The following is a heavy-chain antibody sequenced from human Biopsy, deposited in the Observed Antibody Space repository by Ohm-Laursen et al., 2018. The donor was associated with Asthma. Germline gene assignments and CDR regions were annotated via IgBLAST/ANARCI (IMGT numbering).Heavy chain of an antibody. CDR3: VKDIRLQLWGFDS. Sequence: SLRLSCAASGFTFDDYAMHWVRQAPGKGLEWVSGVSWNSGSIDYADSVKGRFTISRDNAMNSLYLQMNSLRGADTALYYCVKDIRLQLWGFDSWGQGTLVTVSS. V-gene: IGHV3-9*01. D-gene: IGHD6-13*01. CDR1: GFTFDDYA. J-gene: IGHJ4*02. CDR2: VSWNSGSI.